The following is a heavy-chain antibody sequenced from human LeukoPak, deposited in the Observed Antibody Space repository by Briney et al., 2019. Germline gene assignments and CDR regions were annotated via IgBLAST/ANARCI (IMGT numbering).Heavy chain of an antibody. CDR3: ARVTGGYNLVDY. V-gene: IGHV3-13*01. CDR1: GFSYRTSD. D-gene: IGHD5-24*01. J-gene: IGHJ4*02. Sequence: GGSLRLSCAASGFSYRTSDMHWVRQAPGKGLEWVSAIGTVGDTYYPGSVKGRFTISRDDAKNTLYLQMNSLRAEDTAVYYCARVTGGYNLVDYWGQGTLVTVSS. CDR2: IGTVGDT.